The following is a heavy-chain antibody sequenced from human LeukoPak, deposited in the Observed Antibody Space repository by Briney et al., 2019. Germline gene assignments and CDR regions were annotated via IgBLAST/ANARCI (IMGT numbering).Heavy chain of an antibody. J-gene: IGHJ6*02. Sequence: ASVKVSCKASGYTFTGYYMHWVRQAPGQGLEWMGWINPNSGGTNYAQKFQGRVTMTRDTSISTAYMELSRLRSDDTAVYYCARDLSRRAPYYYGMDVWGQGPRSPSP. D-gene: IGHD3-10*01. CDR2: INPNSGGT. CDR1: GYTFTGYY. V-gene: IGHV1-2*02. CDR3: ARDLSRRAPYYYGMDV.